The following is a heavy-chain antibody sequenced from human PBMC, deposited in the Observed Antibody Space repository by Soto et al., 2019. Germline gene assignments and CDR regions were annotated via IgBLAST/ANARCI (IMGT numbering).Heavy chain of an antibody. CDR3: AKDDHCSSTSCYLYYYYYYGMDV. J-gene: IGHJ6*02. CDR2: ISYDGSNK. CDR1: GFTFRSYG. V-gene: IGHV3-30*18. Sequence: GGSLRLSCAVSGFTFRSYGMHWVRQAPGKGLEWVAVISYDGSNKYYADSVKGRFTISRDNSKNTLYLQMNSLRAEDTAVYYCAKDDHCSSTSCYLYYYYYYGMDVWGQGTTVTVSS. D-gene: IGHD2-2*01.